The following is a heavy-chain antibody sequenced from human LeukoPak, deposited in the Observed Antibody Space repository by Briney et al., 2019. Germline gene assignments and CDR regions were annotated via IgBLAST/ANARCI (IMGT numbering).Heavy chain of an antibody. CDR3: AKDPKYYDFWSGPKLYGMDV. J-gene: IGHJ6*02. CDR2: ISGSGGST. V-gene: IGHV3-23*01. D-gene: IGHD3-3*01. Sequence: PGGSLRLSCAASGFTFSSYAMSWVRQAPGKGLEWVSAISGSGGSTYYADSVKGRFTISRDNSKNTLYLQMNSLRAEDTAVYYCAKDPKYYDFWSGPKLYGMDVWGQGTTVTVSS. CDR1: GFTFSSYA.